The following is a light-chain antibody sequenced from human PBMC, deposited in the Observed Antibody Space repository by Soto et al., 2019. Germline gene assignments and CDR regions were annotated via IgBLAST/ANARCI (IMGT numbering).Light chain of an antibody. J-gene: IGLJ1*01. CDR3: CSYAGSPRYV. Sequence: QSALTQPRSVSGSPGQSVTISCTGTSSDVGGYNYVSWYQQHPGKAPKVMIYDVSERPSGVPDRFSGSKSGNTASLTISGLQGEDEADYYCCSYAGSPRYVFGTGTQLTVL. V-gene: IGLV2-11*01. CDR1: SSDVGGYNY. CDR2: DVS.